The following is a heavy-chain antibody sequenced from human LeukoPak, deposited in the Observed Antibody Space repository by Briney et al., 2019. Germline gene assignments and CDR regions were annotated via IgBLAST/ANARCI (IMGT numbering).Heavy chain of an antibody. J-gene: IGHJ4*02. CDR3: ALSISYGAQMDDKYYFDY. CDR2: IYYSGST. Sequence: SETLSLTCTVSGGSISSSSYYWGWIRQPPGTGLEWIGSIYYSGSTYYNPSLKSRVTISVDTSKNQFSLKLSSVTAADTAVYYCALSISYGAQMDDKYYFDYWGQGTLVTVSS. D-gene: IGHD4-17*01. CDR1: GGSISSSSYY. V-gene: IGHV4-39*01.